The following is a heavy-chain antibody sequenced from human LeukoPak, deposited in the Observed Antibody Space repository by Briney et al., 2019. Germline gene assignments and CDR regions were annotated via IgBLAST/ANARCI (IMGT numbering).Heavy chain of an antibody. CDR1: GFSFSTYN. D-gene: IGHD5-12*01. Sequence: GGSLRLSCEASGFSFSTYNMNWVRQAPGQRLEWISSITSSSSYVFYADSVRGRFTISRDNAKNSLYLQIDSLRAEDTAVYYCARDPYSGYYGTYYYYYMDVWGKGTTVTISS. CDR3: ARDPYSGYYGTYYYYYMDV. J-gene: IGHJ6*03. CDR2: ITSSSSYV. V-gene: IGHV3-21*01.